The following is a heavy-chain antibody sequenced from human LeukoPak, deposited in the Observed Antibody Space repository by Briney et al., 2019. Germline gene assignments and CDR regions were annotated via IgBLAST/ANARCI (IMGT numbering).Heavy chain of an antibody. J-gene: IGHJ3*02. D-gene: IGHD3-22*01. V-gene: IGHV3-30-3*01. CDR3: ARGAYYYDSSGEGGAFDI. CDR1: GFNFSSYA. CDR2: ISYDGSNK. Sequence: PGRSLRLSCAASGFNFSSYAMHWVRQAPGKGLEWVALISYDGSNKYYADSVKGRFTISRDNSKNTLYLQMNSLRAEDTAVYYCARGAYYYDSSGEGGAFDIWGQGTMVTVSS.